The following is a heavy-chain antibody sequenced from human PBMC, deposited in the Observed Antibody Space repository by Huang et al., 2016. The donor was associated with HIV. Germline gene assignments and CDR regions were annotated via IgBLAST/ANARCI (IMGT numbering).Heavy chain of an antibody. V-gene: IGHV5-51*01. Sequence: EVQLVQSGPEVKKPGESLKISCRVSGYSLTNYWIGWVRQRPGKGLEGMAIIYPGDSHAAYNPSFRGQVTSSADKSINTAHLQWDSLKTSDSAIYYCARRGFNTGSSPYSWGQGTLVTVSS. D-gene: IGHD1-26*01. CDR1: GYSLTNYW. CDR3: ARRGFNTGSSPYS. CDR2: IYPGDSHA. J-gene: IGHJ4*02.